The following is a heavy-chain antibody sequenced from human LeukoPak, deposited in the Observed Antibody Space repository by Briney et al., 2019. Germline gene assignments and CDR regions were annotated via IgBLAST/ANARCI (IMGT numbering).Heavy chain of an antibody. D-gene: IGHD6-6*01. V-gene: IGHV4-59*01. CDR2: IYDSGSS. J-gene: IGHJ4*02. CDR1: GGSISSYY. Sequence: KPSETLSLTCTVSGGSISSYYWSWIRQPPGKGLEWIGYIYDSGSSNYNPSLKSRVTISLETSKNQFSLKVNSVTAADTAVYYCARSGPRSIAALIDYWGQGTLVTVSS. CDR3: ARSGPRSIAALIDY.